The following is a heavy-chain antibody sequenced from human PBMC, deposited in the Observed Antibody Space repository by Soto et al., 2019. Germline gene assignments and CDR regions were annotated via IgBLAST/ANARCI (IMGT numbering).Heavy chain of an antibody. V-gene: IGHV3-23*01. J-gene: IGHJ4*02. CDR2: ISGSGGST. D-gene: IGHD3-3*01. Sequence: PGGSLRLSCAASGFTFSSYAMSWVRQAPGKGLEWVSAISGSGGSTYYADSVKGRFTISRDNSKNTLYLQMNSLRAEDTAVYYCAKSPPAYYDFWSGYGPFDYWGQGTLVTVSS. CDR3: AKSPPAYYDFWSGYGPFDY. CDR1: GFTFSSYA.